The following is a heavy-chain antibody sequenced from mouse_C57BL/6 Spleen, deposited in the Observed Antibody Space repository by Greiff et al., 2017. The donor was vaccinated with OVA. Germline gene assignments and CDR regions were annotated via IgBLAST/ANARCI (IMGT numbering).Heavy chain of an antibody. D-gene: IGHD2-4*01. V-gene: IGHV3-6*01. CDR1: GYSITSGYY. CDR3: AREGDYDGAWCAY. J-gene: IGHJ3*01. Sequence: EVQLQQSGPGLVKPSQSLSLTCSVTGYSITSGYYWNWIRQFPGNKLEWMGYISYDGSNNYNPSLKNRISITRDTSKNQFFLKLNSVTTEDTATYYCAREGDYDGAWCAYWGQGTLVTVSA. CDR2: ISYDGSN.